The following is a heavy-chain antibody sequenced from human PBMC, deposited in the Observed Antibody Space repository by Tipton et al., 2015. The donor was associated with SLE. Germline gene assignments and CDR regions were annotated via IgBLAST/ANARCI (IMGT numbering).Heavy chain of an antibody. CDR3: ARALSSGWYYY. CDR2: INHSGST. V-gene: IGHV4-34*01. D-gene: IGHD6-19*01. Sequence: TLSLTCAVYGGSFSGYYWSWIRQPPGKGLEWIGEINHSGSTNYNPSLKSRVTISVDTSKNQFSLKLSPVTAADTAVYYCARALSSGWYYYWGQGTLVTVSS. J-gene: IGHJ4*02. CDR1: GGSFSGYY.